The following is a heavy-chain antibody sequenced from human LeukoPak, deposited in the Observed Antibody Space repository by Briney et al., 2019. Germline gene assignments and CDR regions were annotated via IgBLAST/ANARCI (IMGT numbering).Heavy chain of an antibody. V-gene: IGHV3-66*02. CDR1: GFTVSSNY. Sequence: GGSLRLSCAASGFTVSSNYMSWVRQAPGKGLEWVSAISGSGDSTYYADSVKGRFTISRDNSKNTLYLQMNSLRAEDTAVYYCARGPFLLGFDYWGQGTLVTVSS. CDR2: ISGSGDST. CDR3: ARGPFLLGFDY. J-gene: IGHJ4*02. D-gene: IGHD3-10*01.